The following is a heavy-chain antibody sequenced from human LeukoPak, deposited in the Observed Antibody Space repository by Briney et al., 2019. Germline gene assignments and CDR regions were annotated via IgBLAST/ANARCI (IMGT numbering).Heavy chain of an antibody. CDR2: ILYTGRT. V-gene: IGHV4-39*01. D-gene: IGHD1-26*01. Sequence: PSETLSLTCTVSGDSISSSRFYWAWIRQPPGKGLEGIGSILYTGRTFYNPSLKSRLTISVDTSKNQFSLRLGSVTASDTAVYYCARRDVGATIDYWGQGTLVTVSS. CDR3: ARRDVGATIDY. CDR1: GDSISSSRFY. J-gene: IGHJ4*02.